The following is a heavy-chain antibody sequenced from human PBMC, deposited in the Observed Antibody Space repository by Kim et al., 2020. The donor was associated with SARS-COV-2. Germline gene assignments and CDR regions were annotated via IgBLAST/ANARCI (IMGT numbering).Heavy chain of an antibody. D-gene: IGHD3-22*01. J-gene: IGHJ6*02. CDR2: ISGSGGST. CDR3: AKGGGSGYYWSPYYYYYYGMAV. V-gene: IGHV3-23*01. CDR1: GFTFSSYA. Sequence: GGSLRLSCAASGFTFSSYAMSWVRQAPGKGLEWVSAISGSGGSTYYADSVKGRFTISRDNSKNTLYLQMNSLRAEDTAVYYCAKGGGSGYYWSPYYYYYYGMAVWGQGTTVTVSS.